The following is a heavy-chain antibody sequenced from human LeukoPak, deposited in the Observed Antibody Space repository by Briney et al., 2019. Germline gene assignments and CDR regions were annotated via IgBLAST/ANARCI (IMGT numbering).Heavy chain of an antibody. CDR1: GYTFTSYG. CDR2: ISVYNDNT. D-gene: IGHD2-2*01. Sequence: ASVKVSCKASGYTFTSYGISWVRQAPGQGLEWMGWISVYNDNTNYAQKLQGRVTMTTDTSTTTAYMELRSLRSDDTAVYYCARALRSLYCSSTSCPGTHDAFDIWGQGTMVTVSS. V-gene: IGHV1-18*01. J-gene: IGHJ3*02. CDR3: ARALRSLYCSSTSCPGTHDAFDI.